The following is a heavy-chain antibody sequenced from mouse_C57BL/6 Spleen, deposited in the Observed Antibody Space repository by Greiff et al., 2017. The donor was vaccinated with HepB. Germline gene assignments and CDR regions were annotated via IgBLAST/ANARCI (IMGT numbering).Heavy chain of an antibody. CDR1: GYTFTDYY. CDR3: ARSVGRHYFDY. J-gene: IGHJ2*01. Sequence: EVQLQQSGPVLVKPGASVKMSCKASGYTFTDYYMNWVKQSHGKSLEWIGVINPYNGGTSYNQKFKGKATLTVDKSSSTAYMELNSLTSEDSAVYYCARSVGRHYFDYWGQGTTLTVSS. CDR2: INPYNGGT. V-gene: IGHV1-19*01. D-gene: IGHD4-1*01.